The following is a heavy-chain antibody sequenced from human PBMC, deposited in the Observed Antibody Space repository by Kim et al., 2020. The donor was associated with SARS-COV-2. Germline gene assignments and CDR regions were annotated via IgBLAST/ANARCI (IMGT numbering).Heavy chain of an antibody. D-gene: IGHD5-18*01. Sequence: AQKCQGRVTMTRNTSISTAYMELSSLRSEDTAVYYCARGNGYSYGGASDYWGQGTLVTVSS. J-gene: IGHJ4*02. V-gene: IGHV1-8*01. CDR3: ARGNGYSYGGASDY.